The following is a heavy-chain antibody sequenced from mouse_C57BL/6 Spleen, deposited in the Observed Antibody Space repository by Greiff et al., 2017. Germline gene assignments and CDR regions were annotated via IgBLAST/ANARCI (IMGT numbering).Heavy chain of an antibody. CDR3: ARGDSNYDYYAMDY. CDR2: IHPNSGST. CDR1: GYTFTSYW. J-gene: IGHJ4*01. D-gene: IGHD2-5*01. V-gene: IGHV1-64*01. Sequence: QVQLKQPGAELVKPGASVKLSCKASGYTFTSYWMHWVKQRPGQGLEWIGMIHPNSGSTNYNEKFKSKATLTVDKSSSTASMQLSSLTSEDSAVYYCARGDSNYDYYAMDYWGQGTSVTVSS.